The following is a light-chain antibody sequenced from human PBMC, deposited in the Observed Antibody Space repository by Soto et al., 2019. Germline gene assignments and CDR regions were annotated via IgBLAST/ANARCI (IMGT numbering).Light chain of an antibody. J-gene: IGKJ4*01. CDR2: GAS. Sequence: EIVMTQSPGTLSVSPGERAALSCRASQSVSRNLAWYQQKPGQPPRLLIYGASTRAIGIPARFSGSGSGTEFFLTISSLQSEDFAVYYCQQYNNWPRALTFGGGTKVEIK. CDR3: QQYNNWPRALT. CDR1: QSVSRN. V-gene: IGKV3-15*01.